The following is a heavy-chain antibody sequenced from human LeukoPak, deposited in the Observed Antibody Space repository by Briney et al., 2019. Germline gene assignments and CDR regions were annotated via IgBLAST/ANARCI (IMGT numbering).Heavy chain of an antibody. CDR1: GFTVSSNY. CDR3: ARGSSWRGYSVWFDP. D-gene: IGHD3-3*01. Sequence: GGVLRLSCAASGFTVSSNYMSWVRQAPGKGLEWVSVIYSGGSTYYADSVKGRFTISRDNSKNTLYLQMNSLRAEDTAVYYCARGSSWRGYSVWFDPWGQGTLVTVSS. J-gene: IGHJ5*02. V-gene: IGHV3-53*01. CDR2: IYSGGST.